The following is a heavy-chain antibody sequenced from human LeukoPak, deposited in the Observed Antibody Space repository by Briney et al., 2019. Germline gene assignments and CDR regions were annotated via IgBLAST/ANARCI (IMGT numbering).Heavy chain of an antibody. CDR1: GFTFSNAW. Sequence: PGGSLRLSCAASGFTFSNAWMSWVRQAPGKGLEWVGRNKCKTDGGTTDYAAPVNGRFTISRDDSKNTLYQQVNSLKTEDTAVYYCTTDVVVVAARGYWGQGTLVTVSS. J-gene: IGHJ4*02. CDR2: NKCKTDGGTT. D-gene: IGHD2-15*01. V-gene: IGHV3-15*01. CDR3: TTDVVVVAARGY.